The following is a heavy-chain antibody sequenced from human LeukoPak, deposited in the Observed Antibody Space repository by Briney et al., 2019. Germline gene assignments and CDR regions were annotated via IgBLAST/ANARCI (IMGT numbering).Heavy chain of an antibody. D-gene: IGHD3-22*01. Sequence: GGSLRLSCAASGFTFRDYAMTWVRQAPGKGPEWVSTFTAGGNSTYYADSVKGRFTISRDNSKNTLYLQMNSLRAEDTAVYYCAKDSIKTYYYDSSGYLETSSFDYWGQGTLVTVSS. CDR3: AKDSIKTYYYDSSGYLETSSFDY. V-gene: IGHV3-23*01. J-gene: IGHJ4*02. CDR1: GFTFRDYA. CDR2: FTAGGNST.